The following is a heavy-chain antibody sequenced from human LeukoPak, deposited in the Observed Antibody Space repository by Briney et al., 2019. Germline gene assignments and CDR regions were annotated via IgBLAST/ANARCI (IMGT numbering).Heavy chain of an antibody. J-gene: IGHJ3*02. Sequence: VIWYDGSNKYYADSVKGRFTISRDNSKNTLYLQMNSLRAEDTAVYYCVMSVVRSDAFDIWGQGTMVTVSS. CDR3: VMSVVRSDAFDI. CDR2: IWYDGSNK. V-gene: IGHV3-33*01. D-gene: IGHD3-10*02.